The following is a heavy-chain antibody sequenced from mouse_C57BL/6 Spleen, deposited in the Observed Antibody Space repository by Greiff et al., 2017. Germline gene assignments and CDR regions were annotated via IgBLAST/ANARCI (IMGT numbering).Heavy chain of an antibody. J-gene: IGHJ3*01. CDR2: ISGGGGNT. D-gene: IGHD2-3*01. CDR1: GFTFSSYT. Sequence: EVQGVESGGGLVKPGGSLKLSCAASGFTFSSYTMSWVRQTPEKRLEWVATISGGGGNTYYPDSVKGRFTISRDNAKNTLYLQMSSLRSEDTALYYCARLRDGYFAYWGQGTLGTVSA. V-gene: IGHV5-9*01. CDR3: ARLRDGYFAY.